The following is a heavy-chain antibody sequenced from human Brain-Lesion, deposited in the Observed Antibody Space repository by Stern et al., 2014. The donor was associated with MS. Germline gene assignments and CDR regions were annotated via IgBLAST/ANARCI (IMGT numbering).Heavy chain of an antibody. CDR1: GGSITSSSYY. J-gene: IGHJ4*02. D-gene: IGHD1-26*01. Sequence: QVQLVESGPGLVKPSETLSLTCTVSGGSITSSSYYWGWIRQPPGRGLEYIGTVYYTGSTFYDPSLKSRVTLSVETSKTQVTLQLTSVTAADTAVYYCVRPDIMGTIWNWGQGTLVTVSS. V-gene: IGHV4-39*01. CDR3: VRPDIMGTIWN. CDR2: VYYTGST.